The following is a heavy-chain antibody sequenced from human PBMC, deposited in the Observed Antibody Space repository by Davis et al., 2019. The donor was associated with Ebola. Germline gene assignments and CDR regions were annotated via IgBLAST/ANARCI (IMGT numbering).Heavy chain of an antibody. Sequence: ASVKVSCKASGYTFTSYGISWVRQAPGQGLEWMGWIKPNSGGTNYAQKFQGWVTMTRDTSISTAYMELSRLRSDDTAVYYCARGGYCTGGVCYYFDYWGQGTLVTVSS. CDR1: GYTFTSYG. CDR3: ARGGYCTGGVCYYFDY. V-gene: IGHV1-2*04. D-gene: IGHD2-8*02. J-gene: IGHJ4*02. CDR2: IKPNSGGT.